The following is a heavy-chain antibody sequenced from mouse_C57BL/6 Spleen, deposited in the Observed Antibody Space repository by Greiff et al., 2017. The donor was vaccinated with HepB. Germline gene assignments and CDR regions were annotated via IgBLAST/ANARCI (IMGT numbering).Heavy chain of an antibody. V-gene: IGHV1-54*01. CDR1: GYAFTNYL. CDR2: INPGSGGT. D-gene: IGHD1-1*01. J-gene: IGHJ1*03. Sequence: LQESGAELVRPGTSVKVSCKASGYAFTNYLIEWVKQRPGQGLEWIGVINPGSGGTNYNEKFKGKATLTADKSSSTAYMQLSSLTSEDSAVYFCARNYGRYFDVWGTGTTVTVSS. CDR3: ARNYGRYFDV.